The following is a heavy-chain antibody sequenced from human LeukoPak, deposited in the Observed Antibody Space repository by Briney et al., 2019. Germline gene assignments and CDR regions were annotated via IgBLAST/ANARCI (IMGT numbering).Heavy chain of an antibody. D-gene: IGHD3-22*01. CDR2: IHHSKSS. V-gene: IGHV4-4*02. Sequence: PSETLSLTCAVSGDSITSDKWWTWVRQPPGKGLEWIGEIHHSKSSNYYPSLKSRVTISVDKSKNQFSLELNSVTAADTAVYYCAQAPYYYDSSGYYYSYWGQGTLVTVSS. J-gene: IGHJ4*02. CDR1: GDSITSDKW. CDR3: AQAPYYYDSSGYYYSY.